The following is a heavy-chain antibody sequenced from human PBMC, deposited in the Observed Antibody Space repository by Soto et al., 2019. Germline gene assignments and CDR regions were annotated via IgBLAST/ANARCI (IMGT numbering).Heavy chain of an antibody. CDR2: IYYSGST. CDR1: GGSISSGDYY. D-gene: IGHD3-10*01. V-gene: IGHV4-30-4*01. J-gene: IGHJ6*02. CDR3: ARESYGSGSYYKPTHYYYYGMDV. Sequence: SETLSLTCTVSGGSISSGDYYWSWIRQPPGKGLEWIGYIYYSGSTYYNPSLKSRVTISVDTSKNQFSLKLSSVTAADTAVYYCARESYGSGSYYKPTHYYYYGMDVWGQGTTVTVSS.